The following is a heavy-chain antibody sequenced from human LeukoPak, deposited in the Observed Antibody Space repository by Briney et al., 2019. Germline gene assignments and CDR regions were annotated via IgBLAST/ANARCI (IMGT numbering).Heavy chain of an antibody. V-gene: IGHV1-2*02. CDR3: AREGTYYYDSSGYYGPNNWFDP. J-gene: IGHJ5*02. CDR1: GYTFTGYY. D-gene: IGHD3-22*01. Sequence: ASVKVSCKASGYTFTGYYMHWVRQAPGQGLEWMGWINPNSGGTNYAQKFQGRVTMTRDTSISTAYMELSRLRSDDTAVYYCAREGTYYYDSSGYYGPNNWFDPWGQRTLVTVSS. CDR2: INPNSGGT.